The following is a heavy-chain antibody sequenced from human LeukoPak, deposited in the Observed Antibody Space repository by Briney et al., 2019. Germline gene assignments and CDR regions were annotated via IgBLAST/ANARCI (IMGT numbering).Heavy chain of an antibody. CDR2: INHSGST. V-gene: IGHV4-34*01. Sequence: SETLSLTCAVYGGSFSGYYWSWIRQPPGKGLDWIGEINHSGSTNYNPSLKSRVTISVDTSKNQFSLKLSSVSAADTAVYYCARGHIVVVPAAIYYYYYYMDVWGKGTTVTVSS. J-gene: IGHJ6*03. D-gene: IGHD2-2*01. CDR3: ARGHIVVVPAAIYYYYYYMDV. CDR1: GGSFSGYY.